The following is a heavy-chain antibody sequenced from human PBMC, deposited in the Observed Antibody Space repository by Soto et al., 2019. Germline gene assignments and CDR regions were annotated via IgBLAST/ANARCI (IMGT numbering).Heavy chain of an antibody. D-gene: IGHD6-19*01. J-gene: IGHJ1*01. CDR3: ALSLSGWLGIEYFRH. V-gene: IGHV3-23*01. Sequence: GGSLRLSCATSGITFNNHAVCWVRQAPGKGLEWVSTISATGSSTHYADSVKGRFTISRANSRNTVYLQMNSLRADDTAVYYCALSLSGWLGIEYFRHWGQGTLVTVSS. CDR2: ISATGSST. CDR1: GITFNNHA.